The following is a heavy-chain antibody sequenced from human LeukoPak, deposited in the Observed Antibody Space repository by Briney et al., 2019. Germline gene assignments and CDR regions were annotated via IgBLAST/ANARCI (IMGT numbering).Heavy chain of an antibody. Sequence: SETLSLTCTVSGGSISSSSYYWGWIRQPPGKGLEWIGSIYYSGSTYYNPSLKSRVTISVETSKNQISLRLNSVTAADTAMYYCAKSGGYGLIDYWGQGTLVTVSS. CDR1: GGSISSSSYY. D-gene: IGHD1-26*01. CDR2: IYYSGST. CDR3: AKSGGYGLIDY. V-gene: IGHV4-39*01. J-gene: IGHJ4*02.